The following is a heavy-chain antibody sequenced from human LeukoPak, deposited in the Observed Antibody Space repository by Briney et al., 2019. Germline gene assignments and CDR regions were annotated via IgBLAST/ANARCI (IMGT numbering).Heavy chain of an antibody. CDR1: GGTFSSYA. V-gene: IGHV1-69*13. D-gene: IGHD2-21*02. Sequence: ASVKGSCKASGGTFSSYAISWVRQAPGQRLEWMGGIIPIFGTANYAQKFQGRVTITADESTSTAYMELSSLRSEDTAVYYCARVKPAYCGGDCYWYNWFDPWGQGTLVTVSS. CDR3: ARVKPAYCGGDCYWYNWFDP. J-gene: IGHJ5*02. CDR2: IIPIFGTA.